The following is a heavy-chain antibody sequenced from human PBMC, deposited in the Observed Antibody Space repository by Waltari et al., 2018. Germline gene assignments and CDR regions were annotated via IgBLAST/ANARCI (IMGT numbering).Heavy chain of an antibody. CDR2: INAGNGNT. V-gene: IGHV1-3*03. CDR3: ARVSGLGDERRDGYNGGAFDI. CDR1: GYTFTSYA. Sequence: QVQLVQSGAEVKKPGASVKVSCKASGYTFTSYAMHWVRQAPGQRLEWMGWINAGNGNTKYSQEFQGRVTITRDTSASTAYMELSSLRSEDMAVYYCARVSGLGDERRDGYNGGAFDIWGQGTMVTVSS. D-gene: IGHD5-12*01. J-gene: IGHJ3*02.